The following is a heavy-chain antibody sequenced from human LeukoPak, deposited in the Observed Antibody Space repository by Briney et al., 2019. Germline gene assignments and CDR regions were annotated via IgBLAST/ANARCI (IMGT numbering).Heavy chain of an antibody. J-gene: IGHJ6*02. CDR2: ISSSSSTI. Sequence: GGSLRLSCAASGFTFSSYSMNWVRQAPGKGLEWVSYISSSSSTIYYADSVKGRLTISRDNAKNSLYLQMNSLRAEDTAVYYCARSYCSSTSCYYYGMDVWGQGTTVTVSS. CDR3: ARSYCSSTSCYYYGMDV. CDR1: GFTFSSYS. V-gene: IGHV3-48*04. D-gene: IGHD2-2*01.